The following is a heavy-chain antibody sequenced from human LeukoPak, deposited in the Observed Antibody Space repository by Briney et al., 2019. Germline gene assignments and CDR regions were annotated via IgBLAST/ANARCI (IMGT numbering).Heavy chain of an antibody. J-gene: IGHJ2*01. D-gene: IGHD5-18*01. V-gene: IGHV6-1*01. CDR3: TRAGSYGYYWYFDL. CDR1: GDSVSSNSVT. CDR2: TYYRSNLYN. Sequence: SRTLSLTCAISGDSVSSNSVTWNWIRQSPSRGLEWLERTYYRSNLYNDYAVSVKSRITINPATSKNQFYLQLNSVTPEDTAVYYCTRAGSYGYYWYFDLWGRGALVTVSS.